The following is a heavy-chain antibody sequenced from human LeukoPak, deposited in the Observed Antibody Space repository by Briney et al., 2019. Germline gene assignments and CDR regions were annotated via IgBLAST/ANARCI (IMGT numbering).Heavy chain of an antibody. CDR2: INQDGSAK. J-gene: IGHJ4*02. D-gene: IGHD5-12*01. Sequence: GGSLRLSCADSGXLFSNSWMAWVRQAPGRGLEWLANINQDGSAKTCVDSVKGRFTISRDNAKNSLYLQMNSLRAEDTAMYYCARDSGYNAFDYWGQGTLVTVSS. V-gene: IGHV3-7*05. CDR3: ARDSGYNAFDY. CDR1: GXLFSNSW.